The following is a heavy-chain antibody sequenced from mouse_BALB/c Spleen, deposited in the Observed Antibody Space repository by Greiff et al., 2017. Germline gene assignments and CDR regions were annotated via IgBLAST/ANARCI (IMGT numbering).Heavy chain of an antibody. V-gene: IGHV5-6-2*01. CDR3: ARRYYGSNYFDY. Sequence: EVQLVESGGGLVKLGGSLKLSCAASGFTFSSYYMSWVRQTPEKRLELVAAINSNGGSTYYPDTVKGRFTISRDNAKNTLYLQMSSLKSEDTALYYCARRYYGSNYFDYWGQGTTLTVSS. CDR2: INSNGGST. D-gene: IGHD1-1*01. J-gene: IGHJ2*01. CDR1: GFTFSSYY.